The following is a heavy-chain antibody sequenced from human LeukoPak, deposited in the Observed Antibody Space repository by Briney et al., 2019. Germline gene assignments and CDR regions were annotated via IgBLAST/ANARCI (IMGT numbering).Heavy chain of an antibody. V-gene: IGHV1-24*01. J-gene: IGHJ4*02. CDR2: FDPEDGET. D-gene: IGHD3-22*01. Sequence: ASVKVSCKVSGYTLTELSMHWVRQAPGKGLEWMGGFDPEDGETIYAQKFQGRVTMTEDTSTDTAYMELSSLRSGDTAVYYCATVSPNPNYYDSSGEFDYWGQGTLVTVSS. CDR1: GYTLTELS. CDR3: ATVSPNPNYYDSSGEFDY.